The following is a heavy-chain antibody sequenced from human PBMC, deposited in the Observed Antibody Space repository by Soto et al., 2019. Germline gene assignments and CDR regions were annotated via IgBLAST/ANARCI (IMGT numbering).Heavy chain of an antibody. CDR1: GGTFSNST. CDR2: IIPIFGTA. V-gene: IGHV1-69*06. D-gene: IGHD5-12*01. CDR3: AGGRRYGYNLPYYYGMDV. J-gene: IGHJ6*02. Sequence: QVQLVQSGAEVKRPGSSVKVSCKASGGTFSNSTISWVRQAPGQGLEWMGGIIPIFGTAIYAQKFQGRVTITADKSTSTAYMELSSLGSEDTAVYYCAGGRRYGYNLPYYYGMDVWGQGTTVTVSS.